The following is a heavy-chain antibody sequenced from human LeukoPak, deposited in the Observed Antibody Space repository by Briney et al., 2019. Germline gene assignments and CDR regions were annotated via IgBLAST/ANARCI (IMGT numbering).Heavy chain of an antibody. CDR1: GDSISSGSYY. V-gene: IGHV4-61*02. CDR3: ASLGGFAI. Sequence: SETLSLTCTVSGDSISSGSYYWNWIRQPAGKGLEWIGRFYISGGTNYNPSLKSRVTISVDTSKNQFSLKLTSVTAADTAVYYCASLGGFAIWGEGAVVTVSS. CDR2: FYISGGT. J-gene: IGHJ3*02.